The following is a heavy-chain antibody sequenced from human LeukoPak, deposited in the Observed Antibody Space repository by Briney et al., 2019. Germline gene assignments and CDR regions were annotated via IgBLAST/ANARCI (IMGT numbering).Heavy chain of an antibody. CDR2: IYPSGTT. V-gene: IGHV4-4*07. CDR3: ARDLVDSSGYLGAFDI. CDR1: GGSISSYY. D-gene: IGHD3-22*01. J-gene: IGHJ3*02. Sequence: SETLSLTCTVSGGSISSYYWSWIRQPAGKGLEWLGRIYPSGTTNYNPSLKSRVTMSVDTSKNQFSLRLTSVTAADTAVYYCARDLVDSSGYLGAFDIWAQGTMVTVSA.